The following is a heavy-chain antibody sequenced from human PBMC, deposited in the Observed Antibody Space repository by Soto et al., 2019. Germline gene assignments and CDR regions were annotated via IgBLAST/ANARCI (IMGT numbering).Heavy chain of an antibody. CDR3: ARERRDGYQHYFDS. J-gene: IGHJ4*02. V-gene: IGHV4-59*01. Sequence: QVQLQESGPGLVKPSETLSLMCTVSGGSISSYYWSWIRQPPGKGLEWIGYIYYSGSTNYNPSLKSRVTISVDTSKNQFSLKLSSVTAADTAVYYCARERRDGYQHYFDSWGQGTLVTVSS. CDR2: IYYSGST. CDR1: GGSISSYY. D-gene: IGHD2-2*01.